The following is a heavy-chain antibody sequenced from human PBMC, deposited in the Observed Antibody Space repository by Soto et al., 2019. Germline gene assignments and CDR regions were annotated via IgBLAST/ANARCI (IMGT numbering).Heavy chain of an antibody. V-gene: IGHV3-23*01. Sequence: EVQLLESGGGLVQPGGSLRLSCAASGFTFSSYAMSWVRQAPGTGLEWVSVVSDGGGSTYYADSVEGRFTISRDNSKNTLYLQMISRRADDTAVYYCAQGTTLNSYFDSWGQGTLVTVSS. J-gene: IGHJ4*02. CDR1: GFTFSSYA. D-gene: IGHD4-17*01. CDR2: VSDGGGST. CDR3: AQGTTLNSYFDS.